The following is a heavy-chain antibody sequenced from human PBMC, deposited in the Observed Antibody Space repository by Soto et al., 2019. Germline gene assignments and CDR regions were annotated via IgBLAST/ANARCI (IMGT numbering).Heavy chain of an antibody. CDR1: GFTFSNYD. V-gene: IGHV3-13*01. CDR3: AKEDFGGAIDY. J-gene: IGHJ4*02. D-gene: IGHD3-16*01. Sequence: GGSLRLSCAASGFTFSNYDMHWVRQAIGKGLEWVSAIGTAGDTYYPGSVKGRFTNSRENAKNSLYLQMNTLRAGDTAVYYCAKEDFGGAIDYWGQGTLVTVSS. CDR2: IGTAGDT.